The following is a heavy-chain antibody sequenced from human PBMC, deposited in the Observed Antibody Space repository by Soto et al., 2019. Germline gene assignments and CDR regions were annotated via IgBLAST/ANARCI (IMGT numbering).Heavy chain of an antibody. Sequence: QEQLVQSGTEVKKPGASVTVSCKSSGYTFTDFYLHWLRQAPGQGLEWVGWINPKTGDTKSSQKFHGRVTMSRDTSVSTAYIDLTSLTSDDTAMYYCATGTNGTTGWYHPWGQGTRVTVSS. J-gene: IGHJ5*02. CDR1: GYTFTDFY. D-gene: IGHD1-1*01. CDR2: INPKTGDT. V-gene: IGHV1-2*02. CDR3: ATGTNGTTGWYHP.